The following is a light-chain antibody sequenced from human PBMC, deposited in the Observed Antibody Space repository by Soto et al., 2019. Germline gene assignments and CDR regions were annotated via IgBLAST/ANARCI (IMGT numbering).Light chain of an antibody. CDR2: STN. V-gene: IGLV7-43*01. CDR1: TGAVTSGNY. J-gene: IGLJ2*01. CDR3: LLYYGGQLGV. Sequence: QAVVTQEPSLTVSPGGTVTLTCAVYTGAVTSGNYPNWFQQKPGQPPRALIYSTNHKYSWTPARFSGSLLGGKAALTLSGVQPEDEADYYCLLYYGGQLGVFGGGTKLTVL.